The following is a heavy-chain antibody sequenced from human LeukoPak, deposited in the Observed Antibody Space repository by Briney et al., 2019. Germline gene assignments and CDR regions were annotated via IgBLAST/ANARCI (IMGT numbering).Heavy chain of an antibody. CDR1: GFTFSHYW. V-gene: IGHV3-7*01. CDR2: IKQDGSEK. Sequence: GGSLRLSCAASGFTFSHYWMTWVRQAPGKGLEWVANIKQDGSEKYYVDSVKGRFTISRDNAKNSLYLQMNSLRAEDTAVYYCARGYIVLVPAAIKDAFDIWGRGTMVTVSS. J-gene: IGHJ3*02. CDR3: ARGYIVLVPAAIKDAFDI. D-gene: IGHD2-2*02.